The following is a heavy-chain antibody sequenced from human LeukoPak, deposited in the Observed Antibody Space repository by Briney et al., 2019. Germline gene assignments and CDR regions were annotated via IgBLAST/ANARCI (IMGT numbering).Heavy chain of an antibody. D-gene: IGHD5-18*01. Sequence: GRSLSLSCAASGFTFSNYALHWIRQAPGKGLEWVAVISYDGSNKYYADSVKGRFTISRDNSKNTLYLRMNSLRAEDTAVHYRTRDGAIQLGPNPYCWGQGTLVTVSS. CDR2: ISYDGSNK. CDR3: TRDGAIQLGPNPYC. V-gene: IGHV3-30-3*01. CDR1: GFTFSNYA. J-gene: IGHJ4*02.